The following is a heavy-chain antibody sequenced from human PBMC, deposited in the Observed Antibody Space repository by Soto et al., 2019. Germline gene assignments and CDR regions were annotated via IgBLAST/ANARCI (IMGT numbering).Heavy chain of an antibody. D-gene: IGHD3-9*01. CDR2: ISSSSSYI. J-gene: IGHJ6*02. Sequence: SFAACGLTFSSYSMNWFRQAPGKGLEWVSSISSSSSYIYYADSVKGRFTISRDNAKNSLYLQMNSLRAEDTAVYYCARAARTRYYDILTDYYYYGMDVWGQGTTVTVSS. V-gene: IGHV3-21*01. CDR3: ARAARTRYYDILTDYYYYGMDV. CDR1: GLTFSSYS.